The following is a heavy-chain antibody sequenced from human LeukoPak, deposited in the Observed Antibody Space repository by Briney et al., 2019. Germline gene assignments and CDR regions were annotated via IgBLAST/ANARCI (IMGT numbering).Heavy chain of an antibody. D-gene: IGHD3-10*01. J-gene: IGHJ6*02. CDR2: IYPGDSDT. CDR1: GYNFTSYW. V-gene: IGHV5-51*01. CDR3: ARREPGPRQDGSGGYYYGMDV. Sequence: GESLKISCKGSGYNFTSYWIGWVRQMPGKGLEWMGIIYPGDSDTRYSPSFQGQVTISADKSISTAYLQWSSLKASDTAMYYCARREPGPRQDGSGGYYYGMDVWGQGTTVTVSS.